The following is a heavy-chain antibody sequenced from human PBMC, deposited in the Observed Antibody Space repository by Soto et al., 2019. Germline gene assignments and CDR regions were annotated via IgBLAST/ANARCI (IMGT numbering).Heavy chain of an antibody. D-gene: IGHD3-10*01. CDR2: IWYDGSNK. Sequence: GGSLRLSCAASGFTFSSYGMHWVRQAPGKGLEWVAVIWYDGSNKYYADSVKGRFTISRDNSKNTLYLQMNSLRAEDTAVYYCARDQSGMVRGVIITGSGFGMDVWGQGTTVTVSS. V-gene: IGHV3-33*01. J-gene: IGHJ6*02. CDR1: GFTFSSYG. CDR3: ARDQSGMVRGVIITGSGFGMDV.